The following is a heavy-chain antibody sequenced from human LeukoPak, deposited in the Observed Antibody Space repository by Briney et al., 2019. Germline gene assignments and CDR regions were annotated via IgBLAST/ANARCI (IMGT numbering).Heavy chain of an antibody. D-gene: IGHD4-17*01. CDR2: IIPILGIA. J-gene: IGHJ6*02. CDR3: ASYGDYTGYYYGMDV. V-gene: IGHV1-69*04. CDR1: GGTFSSYA. Sequence: ASVKVSCKASGGTFSSYAISWVRQAPGQGLEWMGRIIPILGIANYAQKFQGRVTITADKSTSTAYMELSSLRSEDTAVYYCASYGDYTGYYYGMDVWGQGTTVTVSS.